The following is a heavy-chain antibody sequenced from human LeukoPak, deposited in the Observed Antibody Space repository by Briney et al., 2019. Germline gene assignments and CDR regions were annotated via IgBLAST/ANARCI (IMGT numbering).Heavy chain of an antibody. Sequence: GGSLRLSCAASGFTVSSNYMSWVRQAPGKGLEWVSVIYSGGTTNYADSVKGRFTISRDNSKNTLFLQMNSLRAEDTAIYYCAKDLTYYYDSTGYYFDYWGQGTLVTVSS. V-gene: IGHV3-53*01. CDR2: IYSGGTT. J-gene: IGHJ4*02. CDR3: AKDLTYYYDSTGYYFDY. D-gene: IGHD3-22*01. CDR1: GFTVSSNY.